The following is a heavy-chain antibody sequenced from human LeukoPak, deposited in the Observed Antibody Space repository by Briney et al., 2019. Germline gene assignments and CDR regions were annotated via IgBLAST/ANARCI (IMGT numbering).Heavy chain of an antibody. CDR1: GFTFSSYA. D-gene: IGHD3-16*02. V-gene: IGHV3-30*14. CDR3: ARVGSIYDYVWGSYRLRYFDY. CDR2: ISYDGSNK. J-gene: IGHJ4*02. Sequence: PGGSLRLSCAASGFTFSSYAMHWVRQAPGKGLEWVAVISYDGSNKYYADSVKGRFTISRDNSKNTLYLQMNSLRAEDTAVYYCARVGSIYDYVWGSYRLRYFDYWGQGTLVTVSS.